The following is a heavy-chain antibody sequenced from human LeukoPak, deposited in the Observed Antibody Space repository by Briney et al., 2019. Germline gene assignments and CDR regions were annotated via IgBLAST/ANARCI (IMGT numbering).Heavy chain of an antibody. Sequence: GGSLRLSCAASGFTFSSYAMSGVRQARGKGVEWVSAISGSGGSTYYADSVKGRFTISRDNSKNTLYLQMNSLRAEDTAVYYCAKHTAGSGWYRCAFDIWGQGTMVTVSS. J-gene: IGHJ3*02. CDR1: GFTFSSYA. V-gene: IGHV3-23*01. CDR3: AKHTAGSGWYRCAFDI. CDR2: ISGSGGST. D-gene: IGHD6-19*01.